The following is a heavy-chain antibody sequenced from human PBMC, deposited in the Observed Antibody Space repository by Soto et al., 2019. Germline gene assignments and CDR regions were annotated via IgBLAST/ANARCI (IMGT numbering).Heavy chain of an antibody. D-gene: IGHD3-22*01. J-gene: IGHJ6*02. CDR2: IYYSGSN. V-gene: IGHV4-31*03. CDR1: GCSISRSACH. Sequence: SEILSLTCPVSGCSISRSACHWTWICQHPGKGLEWVGYIYYSGSNYYNPSLKSRVTISVDTSKNQFSLKLSSVTAADTAVYYCARDSSGYYGDYYYGMDVWGQGTTVT. CDR3: ARDSSGYYGDYYYGMDV.